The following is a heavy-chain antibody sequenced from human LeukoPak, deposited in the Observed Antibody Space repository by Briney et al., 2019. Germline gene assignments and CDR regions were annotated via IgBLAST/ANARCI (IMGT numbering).Heavy chain of an antibody. J-gene: IGHJ4*02. CDR3: AREVGDTAKTRFLDY. Sequence: KPSETLSLTCTVSGGSISSGGYYWSWIRQHPGKGLEWIGFIYHDGGSYYNPSLKSRVTMSLDTSKNQLSLKLNSVTAADTAVYYCAREVGDTAKTRFLDYWGQGTLVIVSS. D-gene: IGHD5-18*01. CDR2: IYHDGGS. V-gene: IGHV4-31*03. CDR1: GGSISSGGYY.